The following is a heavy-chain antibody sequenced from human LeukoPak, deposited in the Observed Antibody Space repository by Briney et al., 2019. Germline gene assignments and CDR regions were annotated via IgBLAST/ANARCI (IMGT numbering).Heavy chain of an antibody. CDR1: GYTFINYY. CDR3: ARLYTHYDSSGYYYEDY. D-gene: IGHD3-22*01. J-gene: IGHJ4*02. Sequence: ASVKVSCKASGYTFINYYMHWVRQAPGQGLEWMGVINPSGAGTTYAQKFQGRVTMTRDTSTSTVYMELSSLRSEDTAVYYCARLYTHYDSSGYYYEDYWGQGTLVTVSS. CDR2: INPSGAGT. V-gene: IGHV1-46*01.